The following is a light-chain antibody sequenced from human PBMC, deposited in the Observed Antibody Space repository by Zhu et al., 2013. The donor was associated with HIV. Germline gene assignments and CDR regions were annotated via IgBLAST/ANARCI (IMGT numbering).Light chain of an antibody. CDR2: GSF. Sequence: EIVLTQSPGTLSLSPGERATLSCRASQSVSTNFIAWYHQKPGQAPRLLIFGSFNRATGIPDRFSGSGSGTDFTLSISRLEPEDFAVYYCQQYGSPAFTFGGGTKVEIK. CDR1: QSVSTNF. V-gene: IGKV3-20*01. J-gene: IGKJ4*01. CDR3: QQYGSPAFT.